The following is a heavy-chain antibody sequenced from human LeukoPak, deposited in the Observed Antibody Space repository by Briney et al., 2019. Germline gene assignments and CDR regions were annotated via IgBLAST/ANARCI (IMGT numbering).Heavy chain of an antibody. CDR3: AGYSGYALED. D-gene: IGHD5-12*01. CDR1: GFTFSSYG. CDR2: INSDGSST. J-gene: IGHJ4*02. V-gene: IGHV3-74*01. Sequence: PGGSLRLSCAASGFTFSSYGMHWVRHAPGKGLVWVSRINSDGSSTSYADSVKGRFTISRDNAKNTLYLQMNSLRAEDTAVYYCAGYSGYALEDWGQGTLVTVSS.